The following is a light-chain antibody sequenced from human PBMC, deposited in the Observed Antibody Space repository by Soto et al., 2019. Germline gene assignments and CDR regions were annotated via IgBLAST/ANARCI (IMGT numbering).Light chain of an antibody. Sequence: DIQMTQSPSTLSASVGDRVTITCRASQSISSWLAWYQQKAGKAPKLLIYKASSLESGVPSRFSGSGSWTEFTLSISSLQPDDFETYYCQQYRGTFGQGTKVEIK. J-gene: IGKJ1*01. CDR2: KAS. CDR3: QQYRGT. V-gene: IGKV1-5*03. CDR1: QSISSW.